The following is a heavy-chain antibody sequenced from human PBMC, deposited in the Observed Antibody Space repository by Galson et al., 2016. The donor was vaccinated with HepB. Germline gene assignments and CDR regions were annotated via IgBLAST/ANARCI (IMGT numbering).Heavy chain of an antibody. J-gene: IGHJ4*02. CDR3: ARERRITVGRGGKALDY. Sequence: SVKVSCKASGDTFSNYAISWVRQAPRQGLEWMGRIIPALDIANDAQKFQGRVTFIADKSTSTAYMELRSLRSEDTAVYYCARERRITVGRGGKALDYWGQGTLVTVSS. CDR2: IIPALDIA. V-gene: IGHV1-69*04. D-gene: IGHD3-10*01. CDR1: GDTFSNYA.